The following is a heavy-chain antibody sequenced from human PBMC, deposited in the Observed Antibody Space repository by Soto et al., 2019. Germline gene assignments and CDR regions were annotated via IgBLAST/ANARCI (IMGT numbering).Heavy chain of an antibody. CDR1: GGSISSGDYY. D-gene: IGHD3-10*01. J-gene: IGHJ5*02. Sequence: SETLSLTCSVSGGSISSGDYYWSWIRQPPGKGLEWIGYFYHTGNTYYNPSLKSRVTISADASKNQFSLKLSSVTAADTAVYFCGGRSSLASVALFIGEISNYNWFEPWSQGTLVTVSS. V-gene: IGHV4-30-4*01. CDR2: FYHTGNT. CDR3: GGRSSLASVALFIGEISNYNWFEP.